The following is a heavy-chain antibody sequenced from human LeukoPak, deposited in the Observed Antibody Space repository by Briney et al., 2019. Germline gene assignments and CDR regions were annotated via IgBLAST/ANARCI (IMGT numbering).Heavy chain of an antibody. CDR2: IIPIFGTA. Sequence: SVKVSCKASGGTFSSYAISWVRQAPGQGFEWMGGIIPIFGTANYAQKFQGRVTITADESTSTAYMELSSLRSEDTAVYYCARTSADYDILTGYFDYWGQGTLVTVSS. CDR3: ARTSADYDILTGYFDY. V-gene: IGHV1-69*13. D-gene: IGHD3-9*01. CDR1: GGTFSSYA. J-gene: IGHJ4*02.